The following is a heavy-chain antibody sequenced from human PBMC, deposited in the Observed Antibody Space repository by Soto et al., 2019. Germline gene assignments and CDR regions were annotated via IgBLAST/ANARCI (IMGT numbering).Heavy chain of an antibody. V-gene: IGHV3-33*01. CDR3: ARDRSGIAVAGTPWFDP. CDR2: IWYDGSNK. D-gene: IGHD6-19*01. CDR1: GFTFSSYG. Sequence: QVQLVESGGGVVQPGRSLRLSCAASGFTFSSYGMHWVRQAPGKGLEWVAVIWYDGSNKYYADSVKGRFTISRDNSKNTLYLQMTSLRAEDTAVYYCARDRSGIAVAGTPWFDPWGQGTLVTVSS. J-gene: IGHJ5*02.